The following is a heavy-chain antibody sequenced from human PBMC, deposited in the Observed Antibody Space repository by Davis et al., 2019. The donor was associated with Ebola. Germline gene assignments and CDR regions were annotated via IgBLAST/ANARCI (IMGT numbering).Heavy chain of an antibody. CDR1: GFTFSSYS. Sequence: GESLKISCAASGFTFSSYSMNWVRQAPGKGLEWVGFIRSKAYGGTTEYAASVKGRFTISRDDSKSIAYLQMNSLKTEDTAVYYCTRDFGGASDYWGQGTLVTVSS. J-gene: IGHJ4*02. V-gene: IGHV3-49*04. CDR2: IRSKAYGGTT. CDR3: TRDFGGASDY. D-gene: IGHD3-16*01.